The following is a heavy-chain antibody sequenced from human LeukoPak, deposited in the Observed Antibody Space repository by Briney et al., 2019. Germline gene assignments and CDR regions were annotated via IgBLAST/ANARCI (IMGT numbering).Heavy chain of an antibody. CDR1: GFTFSSYS. CDR2: ISSSSSYI. CDR3: ARDTGLIDDYGDYYFDY. Sequence: GGSLRLSCAASGFTFSSYSMNWVRQAPGKGLEWVSSISSSSSYIYYADSVKGRSTISRDNAKNSLYLQMNSLRAEDTAVYYCARDTGLIDDYGDYYFDYWGQGTLVTVSS. J-gene: IGHJ4*02. D-gene: IGHD4-17*01. V-gene: IGHV3-21*01.